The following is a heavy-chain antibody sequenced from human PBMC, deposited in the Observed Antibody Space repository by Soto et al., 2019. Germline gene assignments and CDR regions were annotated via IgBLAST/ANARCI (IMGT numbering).Heavy chain of an antibody. CDR2: ISSSSSYI. CDR3: AREAGLVYAKGGYYYGMDV. CDR1: GFTFSSYS. D-gene: IGHD2-8*01. V-gene: IGHV3-21*01. Sequence: PGGSLRLTGAASGFTFSSYSMNGVRQAQGKGLGWVSSISSSSSYIYYADAVKGRFTISRDNAMNSLYLQMNSLRDEDTAVYYCAREAGLVYAKGGYYYGMDVWGQGTTVTGSS. J-gene: IGHJ6*01.